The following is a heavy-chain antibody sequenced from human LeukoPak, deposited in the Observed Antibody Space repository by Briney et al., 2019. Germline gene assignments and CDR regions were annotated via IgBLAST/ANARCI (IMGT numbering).Heavy chain of an antibody. CDR2: MNPNSGDT. D-gene: IGHD6-13*01. CDR1: GGTFNNCV. Sequence: GSSVKVSCKASGGTFNNCVINWVRQATGQGLEWMGWMNPNSGDTGYAQKFQGRVTMTRNTSISTAYMELSSLRSEDTAVYYCARVDITPTGIKINFDYWGQGILVTVSA. J-gene: IGHJ4*02. V-gene: IGHV1-8*02. CDR3: ARVDITPTGIKINFDY.